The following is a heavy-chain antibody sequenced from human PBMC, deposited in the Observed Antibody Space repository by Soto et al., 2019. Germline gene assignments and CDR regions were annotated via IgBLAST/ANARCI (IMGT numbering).Heavy chain of an antibody. CDR2: INAGNGNT. CDR3: AREDTEYYYYGMDV. CDR1: GYTFTSYA. D-gene: IGHD2-2*02. Sequence: ASVKVSCKASGYTFTSYAMHWVRQAPGQRLEWMGWINAGNGNTKYSQKFQGRVTITRDTSASTAYMELSSLRSEDTAVYYCAREDTEYYYYGMDVWGQGTTVTVSS. J-gene: IGHJ6*02. V-gene: IGHV1-3*01.